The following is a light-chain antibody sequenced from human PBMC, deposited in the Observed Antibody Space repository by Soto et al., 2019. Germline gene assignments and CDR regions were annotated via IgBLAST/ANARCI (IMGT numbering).Light chain of an antibody. CDR2: DAY. J-gene: IGLJ1*01. Sequence: QSVLTQPASVSGSPGQSITISCTGTNSDVGGYNYVSWYQQHPGKAPKLMIYDAYNRPSGISVRFSGSKSGNTASLTISGLQAEDEGDYYCSSYTGSSTRLYVFGTGTKVTVL. V-gene: IGLV2-14*03. CDR1: NSDVGGYNY. CDR3: SSYTGSSTRLYV.